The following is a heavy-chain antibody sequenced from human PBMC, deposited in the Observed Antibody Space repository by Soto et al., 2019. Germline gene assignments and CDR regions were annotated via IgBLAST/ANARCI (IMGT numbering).Heavy chain of an antibody. Sequence: QVQLVESGGGVVQPGRSLRLSCAASGFTFSTYVMYWVRQAPGKGLEWVAVISNDGINKYYAESVKGRFTVSRDNSKNTLNLQMNSLRAEDTAVYYCAKGRGSSLSNWFDPWGQGTLVTVSS. V-gene: IGHV3-30*18. CDR3: AKGRGSSLSNWFDP. J-gene: IGHJ5*02. CDR1: GFTFSTYV. D-gene: IGHD6-19*01. CDR2: ISNDGINK.